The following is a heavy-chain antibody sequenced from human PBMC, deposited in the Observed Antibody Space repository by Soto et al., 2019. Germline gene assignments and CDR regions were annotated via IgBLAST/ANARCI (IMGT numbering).Heavy chain of an antibody. CDR3: AGFVVPASRNSDFDY. CDR1: GDSIIGIYH. J-gene: IGHJ4*02. Sequence: SETLSLTCAVSGDSIIGIYHWAWIRQSPGRGLEWIASIYYSGSTFYNPSLRSRVTLSVDTSKNQFSLRLNSVTVADTAVYFCAGFVVPASRNSDFDYWGQGTLVTVSS. V-gene: IGHV4-38-2*01. CDR2: IYYSGST. D-gene: IGHD2-15*01.